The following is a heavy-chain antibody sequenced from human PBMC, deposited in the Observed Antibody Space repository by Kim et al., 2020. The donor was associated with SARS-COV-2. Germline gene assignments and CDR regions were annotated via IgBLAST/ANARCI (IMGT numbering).Heavy chain of an antibody. CDR1: GFTFSSFW. J-gene: IGHJ6*02. Sequence: GGSLRLSCAASGFTFSSFWMSWVRQAPGKGLEWVANIKQDGSEKYYVDSVKGRFTISRDNAKNSLYLQMNSLRAEDTAVYYCARESSEQPRRHQNYGMDVWGQGTTVTVSS. CDR3: ARESSEQPRRHQNYGMDV. D-gene: IGHD6-13*01. V-gene: IGHV3-7*03. CDR2: IKQDGSEK.